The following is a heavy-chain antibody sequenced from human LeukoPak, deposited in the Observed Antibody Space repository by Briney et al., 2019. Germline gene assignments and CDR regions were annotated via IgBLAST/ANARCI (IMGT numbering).Heavy chain of an antibody. CDR3: ARHKGYGFDY. D-gene: IGHD5-18*01. Sequence: AETLSLTCTVSGGSFSRYYGRGVRQPPGKGLEWLGFGYYSGTTNYNPSLRSRVSLSVDTSKNQFSLKLSSVTAADTAVYYCARHKGYGFDYWGQGTLVTVSS. CDR2: GYYSGTT. CDR1: GGSFSRYY. V-gene: IGHV4-59*01. J-gene: IGHJ4*02.